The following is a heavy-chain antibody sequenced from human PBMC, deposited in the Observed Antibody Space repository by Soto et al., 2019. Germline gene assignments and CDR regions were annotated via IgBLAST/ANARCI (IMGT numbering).Heavy chain of an antibody. V-gene: IGHV1-3*01. CDR1: GYTFTSYA. Sequence: ASVKVSCKASGYTFTSYAMHWVRQAPGQRLEWMGWINAGNGNTKYSQKFQGRVTITRDTSASTAYMELSSLRSEDTAVYYCARATNYCSGGSCYEFGYYFDYWGQGTLVTAPQ. CDR3: ARATNYCSGGSCYEFGYYFDY. J-gene: IGHJ4*02. CDR2: INAGNGNT. D-gene: IGHD2-15*01.